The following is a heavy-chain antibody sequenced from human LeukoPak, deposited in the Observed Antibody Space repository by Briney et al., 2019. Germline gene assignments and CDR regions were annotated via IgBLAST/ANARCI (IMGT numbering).Heavy chain of an antibody. CDR3: ARDGTYSYGYYFDY. D-gene: IGHD5-18*01. CDR2: IYSGGST. CDR1: GFTVTSNY. V-gene: IGHV3-66*01. J-gene: IGHJ4*02. Sequence: GRSLRPSCAASGFTVTSNYMSWVRHAPGKGLEWVSVIYSGGSTYSADSVKGRFTISRDNSKNSLYLQMNSLRAEDTAVYYCARDGTYSYGYYFDYWGQGTLVTVSS.